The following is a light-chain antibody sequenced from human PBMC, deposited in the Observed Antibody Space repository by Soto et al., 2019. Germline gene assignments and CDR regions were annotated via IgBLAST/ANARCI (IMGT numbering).Light chain of an antibody. J-gene: IGLJ2*01. Sequence: QSVLTQPPSASGTPGQRVTISCSGSNSNIGSKTVSWYQHLPGTAPKLLMYSNKYRPSGVPDRFSGSKSGSTASLVISGLQSEDEADYYCAAWDDSLVGMVFGGGTKLTVL. CDR1: NSNIGSKT. V-gene: IGLV1-44*01. CDR2: SNK. CDR3: AAWDDSLVGMV.